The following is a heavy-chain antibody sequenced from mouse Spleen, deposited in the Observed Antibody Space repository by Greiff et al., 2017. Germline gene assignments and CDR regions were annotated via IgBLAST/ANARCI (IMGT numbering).Heavy chain of an antibody. Sequence: EVKVVESGGGLVKPGGSLKLSCAASGFTFSDYGMHWVRQAPEKGLEWVAYINSGSSTIYYADTVKGRFTISRDNAKNTLFLQMTSLRSEDTAMYYCARGVTRFAYWGQGTLVTVSA. CDR2: INSGSSTI. J-gene: IGHJ3*01. CDR3: ARGVTRFAY. CDR1: GFTFSDYG. D-gene: IGHD2-3*01. V-gene: IGHV5-17*01.